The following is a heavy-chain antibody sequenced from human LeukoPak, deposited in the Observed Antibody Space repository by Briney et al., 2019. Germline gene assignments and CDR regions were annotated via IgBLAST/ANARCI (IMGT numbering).Heavy chain of an antibody. V-gene: IGHV3-15*07. Sequence: GGSLRLSCAAYGFTFSNAWMNWVRQAPGKGLEWIGRIKSKTDGGTTDYAAPVKGRFTISRDDSKNTLYLQMNSLKTEDTAVYYCTTRYCSSTSCYAGGDYWGQGTLVTVSS. D-gene: IGHD2-2*01. CDR2: IKSKTDGGTT. CDR3: TTRYCSSTSCYAGGDY. CDR1: GFTFSNAW. J-gene: IGHJ4*02.